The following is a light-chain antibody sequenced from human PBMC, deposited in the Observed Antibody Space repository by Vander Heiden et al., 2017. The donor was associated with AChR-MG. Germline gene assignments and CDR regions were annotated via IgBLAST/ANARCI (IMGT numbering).Light chain of an antibody. CDR2: DVS. CDR3: SSGKSGSTPFV. J-gene: IGLJ1*01. Sequence: QSALTQPASVSGSPGQSITIYCTGTNRDIGGPNYVSWYQQSPGQVPRLIIYDVSHRPSGVSDRFSASKSGNAAALTISGLLPEDEADYYCSSGKSGSTPFVFGSGTTVIVL. V-gene: IGLV2-14*01. CDR1: NRDIGGPNY.